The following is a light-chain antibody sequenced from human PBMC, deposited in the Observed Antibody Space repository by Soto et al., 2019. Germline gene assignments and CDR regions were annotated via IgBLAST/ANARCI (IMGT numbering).Light chain of an antibody. V-gene: IGKV3-20*01. CDR1: QSVSSSD. CDR3: QQYGGLPLYT. CDR2: GAS. Sequence: EIVLTQCPGTLSLSPGDRATLSFRASQSVSSSDLAWYQQKPGQAPRLLIYGASTRATGIPDRFSGSGSETDFTLTISRLEAEDFVVYYRQQYGGLPLYTFGQGTKLDIK. J-gene: IGKJ2*01.